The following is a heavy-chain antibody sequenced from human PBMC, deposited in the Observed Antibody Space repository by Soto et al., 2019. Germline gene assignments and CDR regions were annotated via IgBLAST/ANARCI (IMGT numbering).Heavy chain of an antibody. CDR3: AINSGRDWAAYFHH. Sequence: EVQLVESGGGLVQPGGSLRLSCAASGFTVSGSYMSWVRQAPGKGLDWVSTVYSDDSTYYADSVKGRFSISRDISKNTLYLQITSLRPEDTAVYYCAINSGRDWAAYFHHWGQGTLVTVSS. J-gene: IGHJ1*01. CDR2: VYSDDST. V-gene: IGHV3-66*01. D-gene: IGHD2-21*01. CDR1: GFTVSGSY.